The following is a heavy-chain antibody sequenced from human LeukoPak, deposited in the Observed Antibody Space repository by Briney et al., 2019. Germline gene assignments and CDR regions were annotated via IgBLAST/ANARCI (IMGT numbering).Heavy chain of an antibody. CDR1: GFTFSSYS. J-gene: IGHJ6*03. CDR2: ISSSSSYI. CDR3: ARHWKSPYYYYYYYMDV. V-gene: IGHV3-21*01. Sequence: GGSLRLSCAASGFTFSSYSMNWVRQAPGKGLEWVSSISSSSSYIYYADSVKGRFTISRDNAKNSLYLQMNSLRAEDTAAYYCARHWKSPYYYYYYYMDVCGKGTTVTVSS. D-gene: IGHD1-1*01.